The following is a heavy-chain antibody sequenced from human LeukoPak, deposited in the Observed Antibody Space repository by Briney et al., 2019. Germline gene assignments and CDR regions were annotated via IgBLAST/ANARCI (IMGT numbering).Heavy chain of an antibody. CDR1: GDSVSSNSAA. D-gene: IGHD5-12*01. Sequence: SQTLSLTCAISGDSVSSNSAAWNWIRQFPSRGLEWLGRTYYRSKWYNDYAVSVKSRITINPDTSKNQFSLQLNSVTPEDTAVYYCAREWLEWLRFGWFDPWGQGTLVTVSS. J-gene: IGHJ5*02. CDR3: AREWLEWLRFGWFDP. CDR2: TYYRSKWYN. V-gene: IGHV6-1*01.